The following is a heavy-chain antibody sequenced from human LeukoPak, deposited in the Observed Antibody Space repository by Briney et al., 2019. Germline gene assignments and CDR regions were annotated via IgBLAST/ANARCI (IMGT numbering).Heavy chain of an antibody. J-gene: IGHJ4*02. V-gene: IGHV4-30-4*08. Sequence: SETLSLTCAVYGGSFSGYYWSWIRQPPGKGLEWIGSIFYSGSTYYNPSLKSRVTISVDTSKNQFSLKLSSVTAADTAVYYCARGARMNDYWGQGTLVTVSS. CDR2: IFYSGST. CDR3: ARGARMNDY. CDR1: GGSFSGYY. D-gene: IGHD2-15*01.